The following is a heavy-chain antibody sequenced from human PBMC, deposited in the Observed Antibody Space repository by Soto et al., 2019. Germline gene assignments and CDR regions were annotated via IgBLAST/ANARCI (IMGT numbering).Heavy chain of an antibody. CDR3: AHELSGYYYVTDV. CDR2: IYWNGNE. V-gene: IGHV2-5*01. Sequence: QITLRESGPTLVKPTQTLTVTCSFSGFSFTASGVGVGWFRQPPGQALQWLALIYWNGNERYSPSLNKRLTVTKDTSKNQVVLTMTNVDPVDTATYFCAHELSGYYYVTDVWGPGTNVTVSS. D-gene: IGHD3-10*02. CDR1: GFSFTASGVG. J-gene: IGHJ6*02.